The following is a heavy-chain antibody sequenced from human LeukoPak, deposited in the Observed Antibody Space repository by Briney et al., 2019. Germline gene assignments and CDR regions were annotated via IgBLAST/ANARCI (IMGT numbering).Heavy chain of an antibody. D-gene: IGHD2-2*01. CDR3: ARLYVVVVPAAEAFDI. J-gene: IGHJ3*02. CDR2: ISSSSSTI. V-gene: IGHV3-48*01. Sequence: GGSLRLSCAASGFTFSSYSMNWVRQAPGKGLEWVSYISSSSSTIYYADSVKGRFTISRDNAKNSLYLQMNSLRAEDTAVYYCARLYVVVVPAAEAFDIWGQGTMVTVSS. CDR1: GFTFSSYS.